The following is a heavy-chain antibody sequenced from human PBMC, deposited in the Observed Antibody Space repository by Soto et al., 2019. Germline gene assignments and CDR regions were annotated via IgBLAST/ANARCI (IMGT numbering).Heavy chain of an antibody. D-gene: IGHD2-15*01. CDR3: AREGSYKNYYYYGMDV. CDR2: IYYSGST. V-gene: IGHV4-59*01. J-gene: IGHJ6*02. CDR1: GGSISSYY. Sequence: SETLSLTCPVSGGSISSYYWSWIRQPPGKGLEWIGYIYYSGSTNYNPSLKSRVTISVDTSKNQFSLKLSSVTAADTAVYYCAREGSYKNYYYYGMDVWGQGTTVTVSS.